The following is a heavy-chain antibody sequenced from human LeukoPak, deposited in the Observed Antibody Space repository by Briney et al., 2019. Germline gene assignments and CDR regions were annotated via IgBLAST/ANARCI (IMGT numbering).Heavy chain of an antibody. Sequence: ASVKVSCKASGYTFTSYGISWVRQAPGQGLEWMGWISAYNGNTNYAQKLQGRVTMTTDTSTSTAYMELRSLRSDDTAVYYCAKADSGSYSSFSYYYMDVWGKGTTITVSS. CDR3: AKADSGSYSSFSYYYMDV. D-gene: IGHD1-26*01. J-gene: IGHJ6*03. CDR1: GYTFTSYG. CDR2: ISAYNGNT. V-gene: IGHV1-18*01.